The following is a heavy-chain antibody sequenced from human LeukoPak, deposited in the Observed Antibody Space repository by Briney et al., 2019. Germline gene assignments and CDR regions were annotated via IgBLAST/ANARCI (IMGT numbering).Heavy chain of an antibody. Sequence: ASVKVSCKASGYTFTSYDINWVRQATGQGLEWMGWMNPNSGNTGYAQKFQGRVTMTRDTSISTAYMELSSLRSDDTAVYYCARGPRLDSSGWYYGAFDIWGQGTMVTVSS. V-gene: IGHV1-8*01. CDR1: GYTFTSYD. J-gene: IGHJ3*02. CDR3: ARGPRLDSSGWYYGAFDI. CDR2: MNPNSGNT. D-gene: IGHD6-19*01.